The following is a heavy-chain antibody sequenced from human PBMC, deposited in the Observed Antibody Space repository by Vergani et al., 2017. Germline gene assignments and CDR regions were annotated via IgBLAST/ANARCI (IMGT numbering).Heavy chain of an antibody. CDR3: ARGSCSGGSCYSWWFDP. V-gene: IGHV1-69*02. Sequence: QVQLVQSGAEVKKPGSSVKVSCKASGGTFSSYTISWVRQAPGQGLEWMGRIIPILGIANYAQKFQGRVTITADKSTSTAYMELSSLRSEDTAVYYCARGSCSGGSCYSWWFDPWGQGTLVTVSS. CDR1: GGTFSSYT. CDR2: IIPILGIA. D-gene: IGHD2-15*01. J-gene: IGHJ5*02.